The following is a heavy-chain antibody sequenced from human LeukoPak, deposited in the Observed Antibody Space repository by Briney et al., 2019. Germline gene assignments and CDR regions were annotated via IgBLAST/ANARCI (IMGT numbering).Heavy chain of an antibody. D-gene: IGHD1-1*01. V-gene: IGHV3-11*01. J-gene: IGHJ4*02. CDR2: ISSSGSTI. Sequence: GGSLRLSCAASGFTFSDYYMSWIRQAPGKGLEGVSYISSSGSTIYYADSVKGRFTISRDNAKNSLYLQMKSLRAEDTAVYYCARAPDWNPYFDYWGQGTLVTVSS. CDR1: GFTFSDYY. CDR3: ARAPDWNPYFDY.